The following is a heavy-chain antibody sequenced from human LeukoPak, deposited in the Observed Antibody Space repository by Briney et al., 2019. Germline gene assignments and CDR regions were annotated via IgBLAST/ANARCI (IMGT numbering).Heavy chain of an antibody. CDR3: AKGHGDHIPAEYLQH. CDR2: IGVNTDRT. D-gene: IGHD4-17*01. Sequence: PGGSLRLSCAASGFTFSNYAMNWVRQAPGKGLEWVSAIGVNTDRTYYADAVRGRFTISRDFPQNTLSLQMSSLRAEDTAVYYCAKGHGDHIPAEYLQHWGQGTLVTVSS. CDR1: GFTFSNYA. V-gene: IGHV3-23*01. J-gene: IGHJ1*01.